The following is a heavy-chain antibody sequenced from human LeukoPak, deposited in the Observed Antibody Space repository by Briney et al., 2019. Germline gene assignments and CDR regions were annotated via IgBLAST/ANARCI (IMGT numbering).Heavy chain of an antibody. CDR2: IFYSGST. CDR1: GGSISDYY. J-gene: IGHJ4*02. D-gene: IGHD5-24*01. CDR3: ARHVHRPKEKPHFDY. Sequence: PSETLSLTCTVSGGSISDYYWSWIRQPPGKGLEWIGYIFYSGSTNYNPSLKSRVTISIDTSKNQFSLKLSSVTAADTAVYYCARHVHRPKEKPHFDYWGQGTLVTVSS. V-gene: IGHV4-59*08.